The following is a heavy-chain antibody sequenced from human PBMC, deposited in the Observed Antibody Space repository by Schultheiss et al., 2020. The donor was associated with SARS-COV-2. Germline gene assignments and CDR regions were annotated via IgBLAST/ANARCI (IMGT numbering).Heavy chain of an antibody. CDR2: ISYDGSNK. D-gene: IGHD6-13*01. CDR3: ARVQESSSWLLDV. V-gene: IGHV3-30-3*01. Sequence: GGSLRLSCAASGFTFSSYAMHWVRQAPGKGLEWVAVISYDGSNKYYADSVKGRFTISRDNPKNTLYLQMNSLRAEDTAVYYCARVQESSSWLLDVWGQGTTVTVSS. J-gene: IGHJ6*02. CDR1: GFTFSSYA.